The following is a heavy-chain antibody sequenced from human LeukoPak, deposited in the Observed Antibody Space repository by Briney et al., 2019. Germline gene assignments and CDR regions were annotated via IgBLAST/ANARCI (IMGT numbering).Heavy chain of an antibody. J-gene: IGHJ4*02. CDR2: ISAYNGNT. V-gene: IGHV1-18*01. Sequence: ASVKLSCKASGYTFTSYGISWVRQAPGQGLEWMGWISAYNGNTNYAQKLQGRVTITTDTSTSTAYMELRSLRSDDTAVYCCARDRYDYVGGSYRYLFDYWGQGTLVTVSS. CDR3: ARDRYDYVGGSYRYLFDY. D-gene: IGHD3-16*02. CDR1: GYTFTSYG.